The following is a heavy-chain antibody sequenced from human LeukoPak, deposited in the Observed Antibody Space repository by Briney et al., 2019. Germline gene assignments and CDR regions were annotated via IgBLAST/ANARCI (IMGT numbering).Heavy chain of an antibody. CDR2: IYYSGST. V-gene: IGHV4-31*03. CDR1: GGSISSGGYY. CDR3: ARDRGGDSSGYYDY. Sequence: PSQTLSFTCTVSGGSISSGGYYWSWIRQHPGKGLEWIGYIYYSGSTYYNPSLKSRVTISVDTSKNQFSLKLSSVTAADTAVYYCARDRGGDSSGYYDYWGQGTLVTVSS. D-gene: IGHD3-22*01. J-gene: IGHJ4*02.